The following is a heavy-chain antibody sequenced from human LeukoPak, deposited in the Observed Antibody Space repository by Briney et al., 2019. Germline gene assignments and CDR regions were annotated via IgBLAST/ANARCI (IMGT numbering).Heavy chain of an antibody. V-gene: IGHV1-69*05. J-gene: IGHJ5*02. CDR2: ILAIFGTA. CDR3: ARNGGELLSGWFDP. D-gene: IGHD1-26*01. Sequence: ASVKVSCKASGGTFSSYAISWVRQAPGQGLEWMGGILAIFGTANYAQKFQGGVTMTRDTSTSPVYMELGSVRSEDTAVYYCARNGGELLSGWFDPWGQGTLVTVSS. CDR1: GGTFSSYA.